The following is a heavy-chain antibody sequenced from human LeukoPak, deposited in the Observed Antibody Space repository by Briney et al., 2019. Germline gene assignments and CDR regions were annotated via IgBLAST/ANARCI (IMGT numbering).Heavy chain of an antibody. CDR2: IYSGDST. D-gene: IGHD3-9*01. CDR3: ARDFEEAFDY. J-gene: IGHJ4*02. V-gene: IGHV3-53*01. Sequence: GGSLRLSCAASGFTVSSNYMSWVRQAPGKGLEWVSVIYSGDSTYYADSVKGRFTISRDNSKNTLYLQMNSLRAEDTAVYYCARDFEEAFDYWGQGTLVTVSS. CDR1: GFTVSSNY.